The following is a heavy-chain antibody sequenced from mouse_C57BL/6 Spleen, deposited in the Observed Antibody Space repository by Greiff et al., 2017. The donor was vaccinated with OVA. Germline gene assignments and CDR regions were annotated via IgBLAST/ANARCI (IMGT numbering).Heavy chain of an antibody. CDR3: ARNNYDYFAY. CDR1: GFSLTSYG. Sequence: QVQLKQSGPGLVQPSQSLSITCTVSGFSLTSYGVHWVRQSPGKGLEWLGVIWSGGSTDYNAAFISRLSISKDNSKSQVFFKMNSLQADDTAIYYCARNNYDYFAYWGQGTLVTVSA. V-gene: IGHV2-2*01. CDR2: IWSGGST. D-gene: IGHD2-4*01. J-gene: IGHJ3*01.